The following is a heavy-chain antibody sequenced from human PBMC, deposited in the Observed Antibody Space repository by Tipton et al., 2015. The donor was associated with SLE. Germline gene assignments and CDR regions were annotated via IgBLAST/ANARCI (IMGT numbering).Heavy chain of an antibody. J-gene: IGHJ4*03. V-gene: IGHV4-59*07. Sequence: TLSLTCTVSGASISSYYWSWIRQPPGKGLEWIGYMYYSGTTNYNPSLKSRVTISVDTSKNQFSLNLNSVTAADTAVYYCARSRLLDCGGDCYLDYWGQGTLVTASS. CDR2: MYYSGTT. CDR1: GASISSYY. D-gene: IGHD2-21*01. CDR3: ARSRLLDCGGDCYLDY.